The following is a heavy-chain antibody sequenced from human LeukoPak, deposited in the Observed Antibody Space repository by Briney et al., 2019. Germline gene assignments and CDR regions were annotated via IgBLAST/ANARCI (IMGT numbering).Heavy chain of an antibody. CDR2: INHSGYT. CDR3: TRMTTGHDY. CDR1: GVSSNDYY. Sequence: PSETLSLTCAVSGVSSNDYYWSWVRQTPGKGLEWIGEINHSGYTNDSPSLKSRVTLSIDTSRKQFSLNLRSVTVADTGIYYCTRMTTGHDYWGQGTLVTVSS. V-gene: IGHV4-34*01. J-gene: IGHJ4*02. D-gene: IGHD4-17*01.